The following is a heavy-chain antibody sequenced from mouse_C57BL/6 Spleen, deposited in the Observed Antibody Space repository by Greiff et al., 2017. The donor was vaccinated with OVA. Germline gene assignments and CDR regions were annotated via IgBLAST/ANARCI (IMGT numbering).Heavy chain of an antibody. Sequence: QVQLQQPGAELVKPGASVKLSCKASGYTFTSYWMPWVKQRPGQGLEWIGMIHPNSGSTNYNEKFKSKATLTVDKSSSTAYMQLSSLTYEYSAVYYCARFDGDFYYVMDYWGQGTSVTVSS. J-gene: IGHJ4*01. V-gene: IGHV1-64*01. CDR2: IHPNSGST. CDR1: GYTFTSYW. CDR3: ARFDGDFYYVMDY. D-gene: IGHD2-13*01.